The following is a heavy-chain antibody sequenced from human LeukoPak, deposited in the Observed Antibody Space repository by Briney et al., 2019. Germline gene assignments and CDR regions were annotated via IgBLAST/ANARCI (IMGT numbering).Heavy chain of an antibody. D-gene: IGHD1-1*01. CDR1: GGSITSSSYY. CDR2: IYYSGST. V-gene: IGHV4-39*07. J-gene: IGHJ5*02. Sequence: PSETLSLTCTVSGGSITSSSYYWGWIRQPPGKGPEWIGNIYYSGSTYYNPSLKSRVTISIDTSENQFSLKLSSVTAADTAVYYCSVDKWDNWGSFDPWGQGTLVTVSS. CDR3: SVDKWDNWGSFDP.